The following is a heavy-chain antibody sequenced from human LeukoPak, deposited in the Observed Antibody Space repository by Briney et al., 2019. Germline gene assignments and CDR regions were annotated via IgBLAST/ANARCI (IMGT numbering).Heavy chain of an antibody. CDR1: GFTFSSYG. CDR3: AKGGFYCSSTSCYNTWFDP. CDR2: TSYDGSNK. D-gene: IGHD2-2*02. V-gene: IGHV3-30*18. Sequence: GGSLRLSCAASGFTFSSYGMHWVRQAPGKGLEWVAVTSYDGSNKYYADSVKGRFTISRDNSKNTLYLQMNSLRAEDTAVYYCAKGGFYCSSTSCYNTWFDPWGQGTLVTVSS. J-gene: IGHJ5*02.